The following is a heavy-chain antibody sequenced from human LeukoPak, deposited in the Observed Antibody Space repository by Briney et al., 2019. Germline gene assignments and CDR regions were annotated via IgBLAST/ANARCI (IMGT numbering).Heavy chain of an antibody. CDR2: ISTTGST. J-gene: IGHJ5*02. V-gene: IGHV4-59*01. Sequence: SETLSLTCNVSGASISGFHWSWIRQSPGKGLEWLGHISTTGSTYYIASLRSRVLISRDESKNQLSLRLTSVIAADTAIYYCARRGWSGPSTWFDPWGQGTLATVSS. D-gene: IGHD6-25*01. CDR1: GASISGFH. CDR3: ARRGWSGPSTWFDP.